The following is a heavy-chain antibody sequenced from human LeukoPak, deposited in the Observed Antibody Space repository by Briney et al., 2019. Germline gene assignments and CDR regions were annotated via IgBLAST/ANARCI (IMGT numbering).Heavy chain of an antibody. CDR3: ARVAGIVVVPAYYFDY. V-gene: IGHV4-34*01. D-gene: IGHD2-2*01. Sequence: SETLSLTCTVSGGSVSSYYWSWIRQPPGKGLEWIGEINHSGSTNYNPSLKSRVTISVDTSKNQFSLKLSSVTAADTAVYYCARVAGIVVVPAYYFDYWGQGTLVTVSS. CDR1: GGSVSSYY. CDR2: INHSGST. J-gene: IGHJ4*02.